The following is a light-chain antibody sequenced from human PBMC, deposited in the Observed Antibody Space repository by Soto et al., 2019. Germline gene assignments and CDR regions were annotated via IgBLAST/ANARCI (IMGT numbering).Light chain of an antibody. CDR2: AAS. CDR3: QQSFSPLYT. V-gene: IGKV1-39*01. CDR1: HSIRNL. J-gene: IGKJ2*01. Sequence: DIQMTQSPSSLSASVGDRVTISCRASHSIRNLLNWYQQKPGKAPKLLIYAASSLQSGVPSRFSGSGSGTDFTLTISSLQPEDFATYYCQQSFSPLYTFGQGTKLEIK.